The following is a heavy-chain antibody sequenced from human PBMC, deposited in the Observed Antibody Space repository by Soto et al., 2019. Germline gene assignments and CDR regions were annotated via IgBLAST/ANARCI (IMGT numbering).Heavy chain of an antibody. D-gene: IGHD1-26*01. V-gene: IGHV3-30-3*01. CDR3: ARDPLVWARSYYGFY. CDR2: ISYDGSNK. CDR1: GFTFSSYA. Sequence: RGSLRLSCAASGFTFSSYAMRWVRQAPGKGLEWVAVISYDGSNKYYADSVKGRFTISRDNSKNTLYLQMNSLRAEDTAVYYCARDPLVWARSYYGFYWGQGTLVTVSS. J-gene: IGHJ4*02.